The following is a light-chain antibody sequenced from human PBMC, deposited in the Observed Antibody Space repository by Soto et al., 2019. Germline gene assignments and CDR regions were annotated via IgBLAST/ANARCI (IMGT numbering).Light chain of an antibody. Sequence: QSALTQPASVSASPGQSITISCTGTSSDVGDNNYVSWYQQHPGKAPKLMIYDVTHRPSGISNRFSGSKSGNTASLTISGLQAEDEADYYCSSYTSSSTLYVFGSGTKVTVL. CDR1: SSDVGDNNY. V-gene: IGLV2-14*01. CDR2: DVT. J-gene: IGLJ1*01. CDR3: SSYTSSSTLYV.